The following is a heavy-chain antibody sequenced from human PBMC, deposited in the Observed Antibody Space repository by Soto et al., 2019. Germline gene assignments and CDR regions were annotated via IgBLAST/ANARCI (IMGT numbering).Heavy chain of an antibody. CDR1: GGSVRSGSCY. J-gene: IGHJ4*02. CDR3: ARSLNTGYSGYDWIDY. V-gene: IGHV4-61*01. D-gene: IGHD5-12*01. CDR2: IYYSGST. Sequence: SETLSLTCTVSGGSVRSGSCYWSWIRQPPGKGLEWIGYIYYSGSTNYNPSLKSRVTISVDTSKNQFSLKLSSVTAADTAVYYCARSLNTGYSGYDWIDYWGQGTLVTVSS.